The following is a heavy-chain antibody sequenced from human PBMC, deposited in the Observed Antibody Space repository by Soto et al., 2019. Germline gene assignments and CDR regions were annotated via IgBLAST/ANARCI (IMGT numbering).Heavy chain of an antibody. CDR3: ARDQYDSSGYYYVSGFDP. V-gene: IGHV3-33*01. D-gene: IGHD3-22*01. Sequence: PGGSLRLSCAASGFTFSSYGMHWVRQAPGKGLEWVAVIWYDGSNKYYADSVKGRFTISRDNSKNTLYLQMNSLRAEDTAVYYCARDQYDSSGYYYVSGFDPWGQGTLVTVSS. CDR2: IWYDGSNK. J-gene: IGHJ5*02. CDR1: GFTFSSYG.